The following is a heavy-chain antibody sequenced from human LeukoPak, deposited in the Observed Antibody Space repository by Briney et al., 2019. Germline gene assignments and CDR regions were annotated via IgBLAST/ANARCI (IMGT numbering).Heavy chain of an antibody. CDR3: ARGSIAPITYYYGSGSSDYFDY. V-gene: IGHV4-61*01. Sequence: PSETLSLTCTVSGGSVSSGSYYWSWIRPPPGKGLEWIGYIYYSGSTNYNPSLKSRVTISVDTSKNQFSLKLSSVTAADTAVYYCARGSIAPITYYYGSGSSDYFDYWGQGTLVTVSS. D-gene: IGHD3-10*01. J-gene: IGHJ4*02. CDR1: GGSVSSGSYY. CDR2: IYYSGST.